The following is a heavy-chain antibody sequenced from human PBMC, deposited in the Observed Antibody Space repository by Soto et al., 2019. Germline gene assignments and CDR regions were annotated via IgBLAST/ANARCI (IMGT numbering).Heavy chain of an antibody. J-gene: IGHJ6*03. Sequence: PGGSLRLSCAASGFTFSSYWMHWVRQAPGKGLVWVSRINSDGSSTSYADSVKGRFTISRDNAKNTLYLQMNSLRAEDTAVYYCARGEPWGGWYVLRSLDYYMDVWGKGTTVTVSS. D-gene: IGHD6-19*01. CDR2: INSDGSST. CDR3: ARGEPWGGWYVLRSLDYYMDV. CDR1: GFTFSSYW. V-gene: IGHV3-74*01.